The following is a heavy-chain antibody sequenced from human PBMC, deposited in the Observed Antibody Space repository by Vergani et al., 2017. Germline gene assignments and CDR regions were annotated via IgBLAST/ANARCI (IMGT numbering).Heavy chain of an antibody. CDR2: IQFVGSNQ. J-gene: IGHJ4*02. CDR1: GFTLSNYD. CDR3: AKHFSGWSIDY. Sequence: QVQLVESGGGVVQRGWSLRLSCATSGFTLSNYDMQWIRQGPGKGLEFVAFIQFVGSNQYYSDSVKGRFTLSRDFSKNTLYLQMNSLRTDDTATYYCAKHFSGWSIDYWGQGTQVIVSS. D-gene: IGHD6-19*01. V-gene: IGHV3-30*02.